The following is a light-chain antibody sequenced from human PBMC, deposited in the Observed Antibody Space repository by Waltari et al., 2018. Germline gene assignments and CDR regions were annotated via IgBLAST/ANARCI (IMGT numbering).Light chain of an antibody. CDR2: DAS. J-gene: IGKJ1*01. CDR3: QQNSNVPPT. Sequence: DIEMTQSPSSLSASVGDRVIITCRASQSIGPYINWYQQKPGTAPKLLIYDASILQTGVPSKFRGSGSGTVFTLTISSLQPEDFATYYCQQNSNVPPTFGLGTKVEIK. CDR1: QSIGPY. V-gene: IGKV1-39*01.